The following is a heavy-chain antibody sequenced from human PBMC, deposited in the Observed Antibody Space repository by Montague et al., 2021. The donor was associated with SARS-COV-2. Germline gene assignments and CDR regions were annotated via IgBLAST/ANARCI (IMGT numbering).Heavy chain of an antibody. CDR2: TYYRSKWYN. CDR1: GDSVSSNSAA. D-gene: IGHD5-18*01. V-gene: IGHV6-1*01. Sequence: CAISGDSVSSNSAAWNWIRQSPSRGLEWLGRTYYRSKWYNDYAVPVKSRITINPDTSKNQFSLQLNSVTPGDTAVYYCARDTRIQLWFDRDYYYGMDVWGQGTTVTVSS. J-gene: IGHJ6*02. CDR3: ARDTRIQLWFDRDYYYGMDV.